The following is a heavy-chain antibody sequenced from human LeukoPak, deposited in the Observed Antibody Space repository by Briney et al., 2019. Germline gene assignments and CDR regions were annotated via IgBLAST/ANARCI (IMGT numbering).Heavy chain of an antibody. Sequence: ASVKVSCKASGYTFTSYGISWVRQAPGQGLEWMGWISAYNGNTNYAQKLQGRVTMTTDTSTSTAYMELGSLRSDDTAVYYCARVSSIVVVVAASDYWGQGTLVTVSS. CDR3: ARVSSIVVVVAASDY. J-gene: IGHJ4*02. D-gene: IGHD2-15*01. V-gene: IGHV1-18*01. CDR2: ISAYNGNT. CDR1: GYTFTSYG.